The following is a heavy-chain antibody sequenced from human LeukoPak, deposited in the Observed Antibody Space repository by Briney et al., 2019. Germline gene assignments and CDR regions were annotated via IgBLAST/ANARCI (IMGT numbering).Heavy chain of an antibody. CDR2: IYYSGST. Sequence: SETLSLTCTVSGGSISTYYWSWIRQPPGKGLEWIGYIYYSGSTNYNPSLKSRVTILVDTSKTQFSLQLSSVTAADTAVYYCARRGGDSSGNFDYWGQGTLVTVSS. J-gene: IGHJ4*02. V-gene: IGHV4-59*01. CDR3: ARRGGDSSGNFDY. D-gene: IGHD3-22*01. CDR1: GGSISTYY.